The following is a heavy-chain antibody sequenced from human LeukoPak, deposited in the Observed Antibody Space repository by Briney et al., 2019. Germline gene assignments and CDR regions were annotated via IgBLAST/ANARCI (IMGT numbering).Heavy chain of an antibody. V-gene: IGHV4-38-2*02. J-gene: IGHJ4*02. CDR2: IYHTGST. CDR1: GDSISSGNY. D-gene: IGHD1-26*01. CDR3: ARGSQDLGDYIDY. Sequence: SEALSLTCTVSGDSISSGNYWGWIRQPPGKGLEWIGSIYHTGSTYYNLSLKSRVTISVDTSNNQFSLKLSSVTAADTAVYYCARGSQDLGDYIDYWGQGILVTVSS.